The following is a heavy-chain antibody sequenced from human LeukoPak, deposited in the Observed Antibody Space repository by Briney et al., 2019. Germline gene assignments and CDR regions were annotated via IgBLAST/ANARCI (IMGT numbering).Heavy chain of an antibody. V-gene: IGHV3-9*01. CDR2: ISWNSGSI. CDR1: GFTFDDYA. J-gene: IGHJ4*02. CDR3: AVDRIAAAGSPGYFDY. Sequence: GGSLRLSCAASGFTFDDYAMHWVRQAPGKGLEWVSGISWNSGSIGYADSVKGRFTISRDNAKNSLYLQMNRLRAEDTALYYCAVDRIAAAGSPGYFDYWGQGTLVTVSS. D-gene: IGHD6-13*01.